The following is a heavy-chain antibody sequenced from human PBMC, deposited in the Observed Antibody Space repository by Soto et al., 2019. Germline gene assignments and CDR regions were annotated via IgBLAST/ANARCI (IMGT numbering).Heavy chain of an antibody. D-gene: IGHD3-22*01. CDR1: GGFISSYY. CDR2: IHYSGST. CDR3: ARTSYYYDSSGYYSYSFDS. Sequence: SETLSLTCTVSGGFISSYYWSWIRQPPGKGLEWIGYIHYSGSTNYSPPLKSRVTISLDTSKDQFSLKLSSVTAADTAVYYCARTSYYYDSSGYYSYSFDSWGQGTLVTVSS. J-gene: IGHJ4*02. V-gene: IGHV4-59*01.